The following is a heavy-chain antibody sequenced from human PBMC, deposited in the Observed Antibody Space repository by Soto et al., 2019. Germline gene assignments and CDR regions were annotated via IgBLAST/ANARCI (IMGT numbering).Heavy chain of an antibody. CDR2: IYYSGST. CDR1: GVSISSYY. J-gene: IGHJ3*02. Sequence: SETLSLTCTVSGVSISSYYWSWIRQPPGKGLEWIGYIYYSGSTNYNPSLKSRVTISVDTSKNQFSLKLSSVTAADTAVYYCARDCYGSGSYYEKDAFDIWGQGTMVTVSS. V-gene: IGHV4-59*01. D-gene: IGHD3-10*01. CDR3: ARDCYGSGSYYEKDAFDI.